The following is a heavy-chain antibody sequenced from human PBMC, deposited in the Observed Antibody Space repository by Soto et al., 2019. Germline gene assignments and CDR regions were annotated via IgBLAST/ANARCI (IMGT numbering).Heavy chain of an antibody. CDR2: IYYSGST. D-gene: IGHD6-6*01. V-gene: IGHV4-59*01. Sequence: PSETLSLTCTVSGGSISSYYWSWIRQPPGKGLEWIGYIYYSGSTNYNPSLESRVTISVDTSKNQFSLKLSSVTAADTAVYYCARIRGYSSSSVDYYYYMDVWGKGTTVTVSS. CDR1: GGSISSYY. CDR3: ARIRGYSSSSVDYYYYMDV. J-gene: IGHJ6*03.